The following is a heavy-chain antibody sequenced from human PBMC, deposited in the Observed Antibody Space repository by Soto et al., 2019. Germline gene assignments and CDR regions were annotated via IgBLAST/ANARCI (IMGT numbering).Heavy chain of an antibody. Sequence: SETLSLTCAVYGGSFSGYYWTWIRQPPGKGLEWIGEINHGGTTNYNPSLKSRLTISVDTSKNQFSLKLSSVSVADTAVYYCARRPSGDYGVDYWGQGTLVTVSS. J-gene: IGHJ4*02. CDR2: INHGGTT. CDR1: GGSFSGYY. V-gene: IGHV4-34*01. CDR3: ARRPSGDYGVDY. D-gene: IGHD2-21*02.